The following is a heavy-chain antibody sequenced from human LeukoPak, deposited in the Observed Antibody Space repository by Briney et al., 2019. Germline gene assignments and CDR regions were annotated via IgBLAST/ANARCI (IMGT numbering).Heavy chain of an antibody. CDR3: ARDSLPMAVTGPFDH. CDR2: IWFDGSNI. Sequence: GGSLRLSCAASGFNFSSYGMHWVRQAPGKGREGVTSIWFDGSNIHYADSVKGRVIISRDNSKSALYLQMNSLRAEDTAIYYCARDSLPMAVTGPFDHWGQGALVTVSS. J-gene: IGHJ4*02. CDR1: GFNFSSYG. D-gene: IGHD6-19*01. V-gene: IGHV3-33*01.